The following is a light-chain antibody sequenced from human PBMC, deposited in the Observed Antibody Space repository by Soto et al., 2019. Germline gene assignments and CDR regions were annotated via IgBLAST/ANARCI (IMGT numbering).Light chain of an antibody. CDR2: GAS. V-gene: IGKV3-15*01. J-gene: IGKJ4*01. CDR1: QSISSN. Sequence: EIVMTQSPATLSVSPGEGATLSCSASQSISSNLAWYQQKPGQAPKLLIYGASTRATGFPARFSGSGSGTEFTLTISSLQSEDFAVYYCQQYTDWPLTFGGGTKV. CDR3: QQYTDWPLT.